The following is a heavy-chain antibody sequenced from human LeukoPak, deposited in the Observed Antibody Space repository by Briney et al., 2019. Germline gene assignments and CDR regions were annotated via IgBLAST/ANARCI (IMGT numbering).Heavy chain of an antibody. CDR2: ISSSSSTI. D-gene: IGHD2-15*01. Sequence: GGSLRLSCAASGFTFSSYSMNWVRQAPGKGLEWVSYISSSSSTIYYADSVKGRFTISRDNSKNTLYLQMNSLRAEDTAVYYCARGPSGYCSGGSCYSFSVNDAFDIWGQGTMVTVSS. V-gene: IGHV3-48*01. J-gene: IGHJ3*02. CDR3: ARGPSGYCSGGSCYSFSVNDAFDI. CDR1: GFTFSSYS.